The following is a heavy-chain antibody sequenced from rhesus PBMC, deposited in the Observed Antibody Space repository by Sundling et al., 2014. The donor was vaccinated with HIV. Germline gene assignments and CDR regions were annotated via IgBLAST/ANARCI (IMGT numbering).Heavy chain of an antibody. D-gene: IGHD1-26*01. CDR1: GGSVNNYY. CDR3: ATNNWNYEAPLDF. V-gene: IGHV4-173*01. CDR2: ISGSGGST. J-gene: IGHJ6*01. Sequence: QVQLQESGPGLVKPSETLSLTCAVSGGSVNNYYWSWIRQPPGRGLEWIGRISGSGGSTDYNPSLKSRVTISIDTSKNQFSLKLSSVTAADTAVYYCATNNWNYEAPLDFWGQGVVVTVSS.